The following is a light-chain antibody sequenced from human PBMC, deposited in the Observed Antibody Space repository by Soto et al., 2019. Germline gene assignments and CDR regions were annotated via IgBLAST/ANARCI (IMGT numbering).Light chain of an antibody. CDR3: QQYNDWPRT. CDR1: QLFSSN. CDR2: GSS. V-gene: IGKV3-15*01. Sequence: RVLTQSPSTPSVSRGESVTLSSRASQLFSSNLAWYQRRPGQAPRLLIYGSSTRATGVPARFSGSASGTEFTLTISSLQSEDFGVYYCQQYNDWPRTFGQGTRLEI. J-gene: IGKJ5*01.